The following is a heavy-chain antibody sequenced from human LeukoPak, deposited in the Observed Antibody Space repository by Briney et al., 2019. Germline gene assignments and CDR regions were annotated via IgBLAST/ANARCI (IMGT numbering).Heavy chain of an antibody. D-gene: IGHD6-6*01. Sequence: SETLSLTCTVSGGSISSSSYYWGWIRQPPGKGLEWIGSIYYSGSTYYNPSLKSRVTISVDTSENQFSLKLSSVTAADTAVYYCARDVISGSSSSGDYWGQGTLVTVSS. CDR3: ARDVISGSSSSGDY. CDR1: GGSISSSSYY. CDR2: IYYSGST. J-gene: IGHJ4*02. V-gene: IGHV4-39*07.